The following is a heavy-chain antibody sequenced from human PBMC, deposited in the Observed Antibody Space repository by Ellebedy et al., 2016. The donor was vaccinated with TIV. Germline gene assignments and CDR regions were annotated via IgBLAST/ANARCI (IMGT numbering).Heavy chain of an antibody. CDR1: GYTLTELS. J-gene: IGHJ4*02. CDR2: FDPEDGET. D-gene: IGHD2-15*01. CDR3: ARDGCSGGSCYLVLFDY. Sequence: ASVKVSCKVSGYTLTELSMHWVRQAPGKGLEWMGGFDPEDGETIYAQKFQGRVTITADKSTSTAYMELSSLRSEDTAMYYCARDGCSGGSCYLVLFDYWGQGTLVTVSS. V-gene: IGHV1-24*01.